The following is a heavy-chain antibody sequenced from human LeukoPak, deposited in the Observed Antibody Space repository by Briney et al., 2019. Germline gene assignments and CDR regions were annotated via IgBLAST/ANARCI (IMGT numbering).Heavy chain of an antibody. CDR3: VSVKGESGDYDRSHFDY. J-gene: IGHJ4*02. D-gene: IGHD3-22*01. V-gene: IGHV1-69*01. CDR1: GGAFSSYA. CDR2: IIPLISAI. Sequence: SVKVSCKVSGGAFSSYAASWVRQAPGQGLEWVGGIIPLISAIKFAQKFQGRVTLSADESTSTAYMDLKKLRSEDTGVYYCVSVKGESGDYDRSHFDYWGQGTLVTVSS.